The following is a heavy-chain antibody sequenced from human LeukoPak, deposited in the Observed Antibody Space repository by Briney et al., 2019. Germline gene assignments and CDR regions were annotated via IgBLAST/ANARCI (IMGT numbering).Heavy chain of an antibody. J-gene: IGHJ4*02. CDR3: ARGVLSGVVTAVDRFYFDY. CDR1: GYTFTGYY. D-gene: IGHD2-21*02. Sequence: ASVKVSCKASGYTFTGYYMHWVRQAPGQGLEWMGWINPNSGGTNYAQKFQGRVTMTRDTSISTAYMELSRLRSDDTAVYYCARGVLSGVVTAVDRFYFDYWGQGTLVTVSS. CDR2: INPNSGGT. V-gene: IGHV1-2*02.